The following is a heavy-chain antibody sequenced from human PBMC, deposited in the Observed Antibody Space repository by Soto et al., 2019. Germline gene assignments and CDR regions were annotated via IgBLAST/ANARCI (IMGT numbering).Heavy chain of an antibody. CDR3: AKVGYYDSSGHNWFDP. CDR1: GFTFSSYV. J-gene: IGHJ5*02. CDR2: ISGSGGST. D-gene: IGHD3-22*01. Sequence: GCLRRSCTVSGFTFSSYVMSWVRQAPEKGLEWVSAISGSGGSTYYADSVKGRFTISRDNSKNTLYLQMNSLRADDTAVYYCAKVGYYDSSGHNWFDPWGQGTLVTVSS. V-gene: IGHV3-23*01.